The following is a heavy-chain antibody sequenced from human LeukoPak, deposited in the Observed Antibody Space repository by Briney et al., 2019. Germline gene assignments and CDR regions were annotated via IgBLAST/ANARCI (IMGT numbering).Heavy chain of an antibody. J-gene: IGHJ3*01. CDR2: IYYSGST. Sequence: GSLRLSCAASGFSVNSNYMSWVRQPPGKGLEWIGSIYYSGSTYYNPSLKSRVTISVDTSKNQFSLKLSSVTAADTAVYYCARPSLDYGGIDAFDFWGQGTLVTVSS. D-gene: IGHD4-23*01. CDR1: GFSVNSNY. CDR3: ARPSLDYGGIDAFDF. V-gene: IGHV4-39*01.